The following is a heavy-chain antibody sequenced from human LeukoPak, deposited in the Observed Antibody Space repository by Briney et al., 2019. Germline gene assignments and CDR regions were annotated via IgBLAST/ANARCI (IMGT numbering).Heavy chain of an antibody. V-gene: IGHV3-30*02. J-gene: IGHJ3*02. CDR1: GFTFSSYG. Sequence: GGSLRLSCAASGFTFSSYGMHWVRQAPGKGLEWVAFIRYDGSNKYYADSVKGRFTISRDNSKNTLYLQMNSLRAEDTAVYYCAKVPRRKVDASDIWGQETMVTVSS. CDR3: AKVPRRKVDASDI. CDR2: IRYDGSNK.